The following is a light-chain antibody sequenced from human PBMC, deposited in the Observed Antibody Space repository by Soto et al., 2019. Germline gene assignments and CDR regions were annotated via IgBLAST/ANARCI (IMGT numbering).Light chain of an antibody. CDR2: GAS. Sequence: EIVMTQSPATLPVSPGERATLSCRASQSVSSNLAWYQQKPGQAPRFLIYGASTRATGIPARFSGSGSGTEFTLTISSLQPDDFATYYCQQYNTYSTFGQGTRLEIK. CDR3: QQYNTYST. V-gene: IGKV3-15*01. CDR1: QSVSSN. J-gene: IGKJ5*01.